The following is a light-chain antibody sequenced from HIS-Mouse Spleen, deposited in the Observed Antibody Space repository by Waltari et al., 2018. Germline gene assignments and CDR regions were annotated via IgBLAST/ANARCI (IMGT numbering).Light chain of an antibody. Sequence: EIGMTHSPATRSCPPGERATLSCRASQSVSSNLAWYQQKPGQAPRLLIYGASTRATGIPARFSGSGSGTDFTLTISSLQSEDFAVYYCQQYNNWPPFTFGQGTQLEIK. CDR1: QSVSSN. V-gene: IGKV3-15*01. CDR2: GAS. J-gene: IGKJ2*01. CDR3: QQYNNWPPFT.